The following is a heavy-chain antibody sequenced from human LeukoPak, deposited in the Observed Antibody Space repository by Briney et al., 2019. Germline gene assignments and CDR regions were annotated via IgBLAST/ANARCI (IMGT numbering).Heavy chain of an antibody. J-gene: IGHJ4*02. CDR3: ARTLAVRGGTNDY. CDR1: GYTFTGYF. CDR2: INPNNGDT. V-gene: IGHV1-2*02. D-gene: IGHD3-10*01. Sequence: ASVKVSFKTSGYTFTGYFLHWVRQAPGQGLQWMGKINPNNGDTNYAQNFQGRVTLTRDTSISTAYLELSRLRSDDTAMYYCARTLAVRGGTNDYWGQGTLVTVSS.